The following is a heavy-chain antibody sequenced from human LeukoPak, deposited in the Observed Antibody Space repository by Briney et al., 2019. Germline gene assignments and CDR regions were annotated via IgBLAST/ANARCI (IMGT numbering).Heavy chain of an antibody. CDR1: GFSFDDYA. CDR3: AKGYSSSSNYFDY. Sequence: GRSLRLSCAASGFSFDDYAMYWVRQAPGKGLEWVSGISWNSSSIDYADSVKGRFTISRDNANNSLYLQLNSLRAEDTALYYCAKGYSSSSNYFDYWGQGTLVTVSS. D-gene: IGHD6-6*01. J-gene: IGHJ4*02. CDR2: ISWNSSSI. V-gene: IGHV3-9*01.